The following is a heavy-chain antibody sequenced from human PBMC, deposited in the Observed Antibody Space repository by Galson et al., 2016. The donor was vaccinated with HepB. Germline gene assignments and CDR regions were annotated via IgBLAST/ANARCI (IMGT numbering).Heavy chain of an antibody. J-gene: IGHJ6*03. CDR2: IESKNNGGAT. D-gene: IGHD2-8*02. CDR1: GFPFNNAW. V-gene: IGHV3-15*04. CDR3: TTEYWYYMDV. Sequence: SLRLSCAASGFPFNNAWLNWVRQAPGKGLEWVGLIESKNNGGATSTYAAPVEGRFTISRDDSKNTLYLQMHSLKNEDTAVYYCTTEYWYYMDVWGKGTTVTVSS.